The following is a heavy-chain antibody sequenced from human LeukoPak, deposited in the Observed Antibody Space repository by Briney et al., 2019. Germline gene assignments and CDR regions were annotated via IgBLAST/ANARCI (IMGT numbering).Heavy chain of an antibody. CDR3: AKGDSGPPRGFGYFDY. CDR1: GFTFSSYA. Sequence: GGSLRLSCAASGFTFSSYAMSWVRQAPGKGLEWVSAISGSGGSTYYADSVKGRFTISRDNSKNTLYLQMNSLRAEDTAVYYCAKGDSGPPRGFGYFDYWGEGTLVTVSS. V-gene: IGHV3-23*01. D-gene: IGHD5-12*01. J-gene: IGHJ4*02. CDR2: ISGSGGST.